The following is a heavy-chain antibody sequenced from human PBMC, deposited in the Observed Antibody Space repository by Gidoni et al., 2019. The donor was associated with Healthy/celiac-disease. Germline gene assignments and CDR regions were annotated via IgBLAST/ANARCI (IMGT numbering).Heavy chain of an antibody. D-gene: IGHD3-9*01. CDR3: ARDYYDILTGYLGPDY. Sequence: QVQLVESGGGVVQPGRSLRLSCAASGFPFRSYAMHWVRQAPGKGLEWVAVISYDGSNKYSADSVKGRFTISRDNSKNTLYLQMNSLRAEDTAVYYCARDYYDILTGYLGPDYWGQGTLVTVSS. J-gene: IGHJ4*02. CDR2: ISYDGSNK. CDR1: GFPFRSYA. V-gene: IGHV3-30*16.